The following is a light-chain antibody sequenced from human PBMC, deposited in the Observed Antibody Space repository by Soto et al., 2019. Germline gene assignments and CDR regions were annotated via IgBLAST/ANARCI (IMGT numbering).Light chain of an antibody. CDR1: QSVSSSY. CDR3: QQYGSSRIT. Sequence: IVLTQSPGTLSFSPCERSTLSCGASQSVSSSYLAWYQQKPGQAPRLLIYGASSRATGIPDRFSGSGSGTDFTLTISRLEPEDFAVYYCQQYGSSRITFGQGTRLEIK. CDR2: GAS. J-gene: IGKJ5*01. V-gene: IGKV3-20*01.